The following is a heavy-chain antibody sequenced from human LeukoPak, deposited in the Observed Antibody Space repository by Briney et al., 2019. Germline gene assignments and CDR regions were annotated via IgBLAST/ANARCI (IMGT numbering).Heavy chain of an antibody. D-gene: IGHD2-15*01. J-gene: IGHJ4*02. CDR2: ISSSSSTI. CDR3: VSDDIRFDY. Sequence: PGGSLSLCCAASGFTFSSYSMNWVRQAPGKGLEWVSYISSSSSTIYYADSVKGRFTISRDNAKNSLYLQMNSLRDEDTAVYCCVSDDIRFDYWGQGTLVTVSS. V-gene: IGHV3-48*02. CDR1: GFTFSSYS.